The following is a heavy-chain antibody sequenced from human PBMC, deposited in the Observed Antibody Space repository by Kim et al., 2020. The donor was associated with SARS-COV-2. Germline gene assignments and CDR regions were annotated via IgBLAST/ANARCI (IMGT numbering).Heavy chain of an antibody. CDR1: GDSVSSNSAA. J-gene: IGHJ4*02. CDR3: ARDPRPPQLIAAAGHFDY. V-gene: IGHV6-1*01. CDR2: TYYRSKWYN. D-gene: IGHD6-13*01. Sequence: SQTLSLTCAISGDSVSSNSAAWNWIRQSPSRGLEWLGRTYYRSKWYNDYAVSVKSRITINPDTSKNQFSLQLNSVTPEDTAVYYCARDPRPPQLIAAAGHFDYWGQGTLVTVSS.